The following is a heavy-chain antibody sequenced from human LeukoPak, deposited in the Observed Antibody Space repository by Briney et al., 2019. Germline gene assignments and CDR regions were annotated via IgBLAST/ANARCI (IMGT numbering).Heavy chain of an antibody. CDR2: IYHSGTT. V-gene: IGHV4-4*08. J-gene: IGHJ4*02. CDR1: GASISDYY. D-gene: IGHD6-19*01. Sequence: SETLSLTCTVSGASISDYYWSWIRQSPGKGLEWIGYIYHSGTTNYNPPLKSRVTISVDTSKNQFSLKLSSVTAADTAVYYCARSDSSGWDYYFDYWGQGTLVTVSS. CDR3: ARSDSSGWDYYFDY.